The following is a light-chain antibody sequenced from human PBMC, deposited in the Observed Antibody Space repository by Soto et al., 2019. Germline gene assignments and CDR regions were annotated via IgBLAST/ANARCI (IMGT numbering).Light chain of an antibody. V-gene: IGKV1-12*01. CDR1: QGISSW. J-gene: IGKJ4*01. CDR2: AAS. Sequence: DIQMTQSPSSVSASVGDRVTSTCRESQGISSWLAGYPQKPGTAPKLLIYAASSLQSGVPSRFSGSGSGTDFPLTISSLQPEDFATYYCQQANSFPLTFGGGTKVEIK. CDR3: QQANSFPLT.